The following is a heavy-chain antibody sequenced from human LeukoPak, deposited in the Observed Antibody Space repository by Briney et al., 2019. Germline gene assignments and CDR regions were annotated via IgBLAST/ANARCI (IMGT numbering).Heavy chain of an antibody. D-gene: IGHD1-26*01. V-gene: IGHV4-4*07. CDR1: GGSISSYY. J-gene: IGHJ5*02. Sequence: PSETLSLTCTVSGGSISSYYWSWIRQPAGKGLEWIGRIYTSGSTNYNPSLKSQVTISVDTSKNQFSLKLSSVTAADTAVYYCARDDPVVGSHHWGQGTLVTVSS. CDR2: IYTSGST. CDR3: ARDDPVVGSHH.